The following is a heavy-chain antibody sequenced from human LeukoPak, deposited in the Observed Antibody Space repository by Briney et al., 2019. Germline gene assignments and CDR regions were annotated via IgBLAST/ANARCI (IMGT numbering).Heavy chain of an antibody. V-gene: IGHV6-1*01. CDR3: ARGSSGSFDY. CDR1: GDSVSGNIVA. Sequence: SQTLSLTCDISGDSVSGNIVAWNWIRQSPSRCLERLGRTNYRSKWYNDYAVSVRGRITINPDTSKNRFSLQLDSVTPEDTAVYYCARGSSGSFDYWGQGTLVTVSS. CDR2: TNYRSKWYN. J-gene: IGHJ4*02. D-gene: IGHD6-19*01.